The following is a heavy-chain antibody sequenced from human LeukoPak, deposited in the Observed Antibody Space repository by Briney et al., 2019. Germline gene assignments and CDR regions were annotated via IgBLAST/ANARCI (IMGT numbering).Heavy chain of an antibody. CDR2: INHSGST. J-gene: IGHJ6*02. D-gene: IGHD3-16*01. V-gene: IGHV4-34*01. CDR1: GGSFSGYY. Sequence: PSETLSLTCAVYGGSFSGYYWSWIRQPPGKGLEWIGEINHSGSTNYNPSLKSRVTISVDTSKNQFSLKLSSVTAADTAEYYCARNGRVPSLLGYYYYGMDVWGQGTTVTVSS. CDR3: ARNGRVPSLLGYYYYGMDV.